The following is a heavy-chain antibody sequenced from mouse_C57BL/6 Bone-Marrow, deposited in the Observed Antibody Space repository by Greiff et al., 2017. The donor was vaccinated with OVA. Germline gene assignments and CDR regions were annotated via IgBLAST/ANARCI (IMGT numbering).Heavy chain of an antibody. CDR3: ARSLRRRKFFAY. V-gene: IGHV1-64*01. D-gene: IGHD1-2*01. CDR1: GYTFTSYW. Sequence: QVQLQQPGAELVKPGASVKLSCKASGYTFTSYWMHWVKQRPGQGLEWIGMIHPNSGSTNYNEKFKSKATLTVDKSSSTAYMQLSSLTSEDSAVYYCARSLRRRKFFAYWGKGTLVTVSA. CDR2: IHPNSGST. J-gene: IGHJ3*01.